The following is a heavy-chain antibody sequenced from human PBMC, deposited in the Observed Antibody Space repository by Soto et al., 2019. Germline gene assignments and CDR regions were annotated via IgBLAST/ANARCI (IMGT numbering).Heavy chain of an antibody. D-gene: IGHD2-2*01. CDR3: ARDRRMVVVPGAIPKYFYGMDV. J-gene: IGHJ6*02. V-gene: IGHV1-46*01. CDR1: GSTFTDYH. CDR2: IHPSGGSA. Sequence: ASGKVSCNASGSTFTDYHMHCVRQAPGQGIEWMGIIHPSGGSASYAQKFQGRVTMTRDTSTSTVFVELSSLSSEDTAVYYCARDRRMVVVPGAIPKYFYGMDVWGQGTTVTVSS.